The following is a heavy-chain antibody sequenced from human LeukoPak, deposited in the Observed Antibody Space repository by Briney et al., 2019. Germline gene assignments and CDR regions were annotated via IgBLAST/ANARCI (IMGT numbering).Heavy chain of an antibody. CDR3: ARSEIAVAGRALDY. V-gene: IGHV4-59*12. J-gene: IGHJ4*02. CDR1: GGSISSYY. D-gene: IGHD6-19*01. CDR2: IYYSGST. Sequence: SETLSLTCTVSGGSISSYYWSWIRQPPGKGLEWIGYIYYSGSTNYNPSLKSRVTMSVDTSKNHFSLKLNSVAAADTAMYYCARSEIAVAGRALDYWGQGILVTVSS.